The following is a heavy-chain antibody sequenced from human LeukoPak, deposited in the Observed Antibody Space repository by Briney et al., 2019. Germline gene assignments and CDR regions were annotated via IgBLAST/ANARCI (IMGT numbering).Heavy chain of an antibody. CDR1: GITFSSYA. CDR3: ASHAYYYGSGSYYIFWD. CDR2: ITGSGGGT. V-gene: IGHV3-23*01. J-gene: IGHJ4*02. Sequence: PGGSLRLSCAASGITFSSYAMIWVRQAPDKGLEWVAAITGSGGGTYYGDSAKGRFTISRDNSKNTLYLQMNSLRAEDTAVYYCASHAYYYGSGSYYIFWDWGQGTLVTVSS. D-gene: IGHD3-10*01.